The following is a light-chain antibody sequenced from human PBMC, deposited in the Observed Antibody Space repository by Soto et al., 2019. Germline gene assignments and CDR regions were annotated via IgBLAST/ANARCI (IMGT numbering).Light chain of an antibody. CDR2: GAS. CDR3: QQYEGWPSIT. Sequence: EIVMTQSPATLSVSPGEGATLSCRASQNIRTKLAWYQQKPGQAPRLLISGASTRATGIPVRFSGSGSGTEFALAIGSLQSEDFAVYYCQQYEGWPSITFGQGTRLEI. J-gene: IGKJ5*01. V-gene: IGKV3-15*01. CDR1: QNIRTK.